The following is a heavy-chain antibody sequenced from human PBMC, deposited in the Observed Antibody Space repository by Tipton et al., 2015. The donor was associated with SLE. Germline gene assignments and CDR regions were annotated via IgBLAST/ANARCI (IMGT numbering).Heavy chain of an antibody. Sequence: TLSLTCGVLGGSLNDHYWSWIRQPPGKGLQWIGEINHRGGTHYNPSLMSRVTISVDTSQNHFSLNMSSVTAADTALYFCARGSRTSSSSLDYYYYYMDVWGEGTTVTVSS. D-gene: IGHD6-6*01. CDR1: GGSLNDHY. CDR2: INHRGGT. V-gene: IGHV4-34*01. J-gene: IGHJ6*03. CDR3: ARGSRTSSSSLDYYYYYMDV.